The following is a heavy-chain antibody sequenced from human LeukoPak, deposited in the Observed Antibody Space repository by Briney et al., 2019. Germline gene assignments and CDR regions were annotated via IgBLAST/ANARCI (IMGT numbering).Heavy chain of an antibody. D-gene: IGHD7-27*01. J-gene: IGHJ4*02. V-gene: IGHV3-23*01. CDR1: GFTFSTYA. CDR3: AKTPANWGTN. CDR2: ISVSGGNT. Sequence: PGGSLRLSCAASGFTFSTYAMSWDRQAPGKGLEWVSTISVSGGNTYYADSVKGRFTISRDNSKNTLYLQMNSLRAEDTAVYYCAKTPANWGTNWGQGTLVTVSS.